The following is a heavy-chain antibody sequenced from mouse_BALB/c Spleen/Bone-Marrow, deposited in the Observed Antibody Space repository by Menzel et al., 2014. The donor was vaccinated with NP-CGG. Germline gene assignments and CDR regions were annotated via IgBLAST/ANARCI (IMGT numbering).Heavy chain of an antibody. CDR1: GYTFTTYT. CDR2: LPPSSGYP. J-gene: IGHJ4*01. CDR3: ARVYGNYDAMDY. D-gene: IGHD2-1*01. V-gene: IGHV1-4*01. Sequence: VQLQESGAALARPGASVKLSCRASGYTFTTYTMPCVKLLLGQRLAWLGYLPPSSGYPYYNHKFKDKATLTADKSSSAAYLQLSSLTSEDSAVYCCARVYGNYDAMDYWGQGTSVTV.